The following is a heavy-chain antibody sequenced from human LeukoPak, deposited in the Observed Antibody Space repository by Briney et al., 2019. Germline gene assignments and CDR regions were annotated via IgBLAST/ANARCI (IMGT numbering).Heavy chain of an antibody. CDR3: ARSSEGRYYYDSSGYSYYYYYMDV. D-gene: IGHD3-22*01. CDR1: GGSINSVSFY. CDR2: IYYNGAT. Sequence: SETLSLTCTVSGGSINSVSFYWAWIRQPPGKGLEWVGDIYYNGATYYNPSLKSRVTMSIDTSKNQFSLKLSSVTAADTAVYYCARSSEGRYYYDSSGYSYYYYYMDVWGKGTTVTISS. J-gene: IGHJ6*03. V-gene: IGHV4-39*07.